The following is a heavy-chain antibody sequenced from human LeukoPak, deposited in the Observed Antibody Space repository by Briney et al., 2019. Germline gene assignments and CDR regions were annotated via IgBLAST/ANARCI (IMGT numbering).Heavy chain of an antibody. D-gene: IGHD3-9*01. J-gene: IGHJ4*02. CDR1: GGSISSSSYY. V-gene: IGHV4-39*07. CDR3: ASLDWDFDC. Sequence: KPSETLSLTCTVSGGSISSSSYYWSWIRQPPGKGLEWIGEINHSGSTNYNPSLKSRVTISVDTSKNQFSLKLTSVTAADTAAYYCASLDWDFDCWGQGTLVTVSS. CDR2: INHSGST.